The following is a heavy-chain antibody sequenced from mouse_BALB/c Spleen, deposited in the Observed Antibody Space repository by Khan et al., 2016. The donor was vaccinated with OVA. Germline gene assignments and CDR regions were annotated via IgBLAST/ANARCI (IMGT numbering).Heavy chain of an antibody. CDR1: GYTFTNYG. CDR3: ARISSYRYSDV. CDR2: INTYTGEP. D-gene: IGHD6-2*01. V-gene: IGHV9-1*02. Sequence: QIQLVQSGPELKKPGETVKISCKASGYTFTNYGMNWVKQAPGKGLKWMGWINTYTGEPTYADDFKGRFVFSLDTSASPAYLQISNLKNEDMTTYFCARISSYRYSDVWGEGTTVTVSS. J-gene: IGHJ1*01.